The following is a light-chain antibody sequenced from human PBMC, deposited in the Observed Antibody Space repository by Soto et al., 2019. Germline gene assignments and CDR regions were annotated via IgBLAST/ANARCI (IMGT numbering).Light chain of an antibody. Sequence: DIVMTPSPDSLAVSLGERATINCKSSQSVLYTSNNRNYLAWYQQKAGQPPKLLVYWASTRESGVPDRFSGSGSGTDFTLTISSLQAEDVAVYYCQQYYSTPPAFGPGTKVDI. CDR1: QSVLYTSNNRNY. V-gene: IGKV4-1*01. CDR2: WAS. J-gene: IGKJ3*01. CDR3: QQYYSTPPA.